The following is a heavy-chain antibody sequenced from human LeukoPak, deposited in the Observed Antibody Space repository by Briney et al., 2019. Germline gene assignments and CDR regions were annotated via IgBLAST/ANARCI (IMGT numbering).Heavy chain of an antibody. CDR2: IYYSGST. Sequence: SQTLSLTCTVSGGSISSGDYYWSWIRQPPGKGLEWFGYIYYSGSTYYNPSLKIRVTISVDTSKNQFSLKLSSVTAADTAVYYCASGYCSSTSCYQGDAFDIWGQGTMVTVSS. V-gene: IGHV4-30-4*08. D-gene: IGHD2-2*01. J-gene: IGHJ3*02. CDR3: ASGYCSSTSCYQGDAFDI. CDR1: GGSISSGDYY.